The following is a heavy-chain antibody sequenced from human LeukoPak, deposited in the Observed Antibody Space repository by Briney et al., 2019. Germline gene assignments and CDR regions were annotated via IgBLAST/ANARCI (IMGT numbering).Heavy chain of an antibody. CDR2: ISGGGDST. V-gene: IGHV3-23*01. CDR3: AKAGVRYDLTYNWFDP. Sequence: GGSLRLSCAASGFTFSSYAMSWVRQAPGKGLEWVSAISGGGDSTFYADSVKGRFTISRDNSKNTLYLQMNSLRAEDTAVYYCAKAGVRYDLTYNWFDPWGQGTLVTVSS. J-gene: IGHJ5*02. D-gene: IGHD3-3*01. CDR1: GFTFSSYA.